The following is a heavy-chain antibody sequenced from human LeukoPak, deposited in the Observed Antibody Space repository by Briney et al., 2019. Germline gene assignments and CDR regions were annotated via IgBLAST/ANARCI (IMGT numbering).Heavy chain of an antibody. D-gene: IGHD2-2*01. CDR2: ISTHTGNK. J-gene: IGHJ4*02. Sequence: GASVKVSCKASGYPFLDYGINWVRQAPGQGLERMGWISTHTGNKRYTERFQGRVILTTDTFTNTSYLELRSLRSDDTAVFYCARDFWVRHLAPAPKEFWGEGTLVTVSS. V-gene: IGHV1-18*01. CDR3: ARDFWVRHLAPAPKEF. CDR1: GYPFLDYG.